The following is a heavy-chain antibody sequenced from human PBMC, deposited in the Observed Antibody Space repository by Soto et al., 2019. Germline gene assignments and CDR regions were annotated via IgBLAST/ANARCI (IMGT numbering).Heavy chain of an antibody. D-gene: IGHD2-15*01. CDR2: FYPGDSTS. Sequence: PGESLKISCKTSGYSFISYWVAWVGQLPGKGLEWMGTFYPGDSTSTYSPSFQGQVTISVDTSITTAYLQLNSLKASDTAMYYCARIIGYCRNNDCSWTFDVWGQGTMVTVSS. V-gene: IGHV5-51*01. CDR1: GYSFISYW. J-gene: IGHJ3*01. CDR3: ARIIGYCRNNDCSWTFDV.